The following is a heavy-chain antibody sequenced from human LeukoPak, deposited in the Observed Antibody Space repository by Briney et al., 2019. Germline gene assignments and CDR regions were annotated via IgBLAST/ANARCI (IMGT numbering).Heavy chain of an antibody. D-gene: IGHD5-18*01. J-gene: IGHJ6*03. V-gene: IGHV4-4*07. Sequence: KPSESLSLTCTVSGGSISSYYWSWIRQPTGKGLEWIGRIYTSGSTNYNPSLKSRVTMSVDTSKSQFSLKLSSGTPADTAVYYCAREVPDTAMGLVSCYMDVWGKGATVTVSS. CDR2: IYTSGST. CDR1: GGSISSYY. CDR3: AREVPDTAMGLVSCYMDV.